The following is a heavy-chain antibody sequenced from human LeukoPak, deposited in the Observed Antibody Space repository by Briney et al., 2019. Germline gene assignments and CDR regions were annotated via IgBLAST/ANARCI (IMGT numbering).Heavy chain of an antibody. CDR2: AYSGGST. CDR3: AKEGLYYYDSSAWCDY. D-gene: IGHD3-22*01. CDR1: GFTVSSNY. J-gene: IGHJ4*02. Sequence: GGSLRLSCAASGFTVSSNYMTWVRQAPGKGLEWVSVAYSGGSTDYADSVKGRFTVSRDESKNTLYLQMNSLRAEDTAVYYCAKEGLYYYDSSAWCDYWGQGTLVTVSS. V-gene: IGHV3-53*01.